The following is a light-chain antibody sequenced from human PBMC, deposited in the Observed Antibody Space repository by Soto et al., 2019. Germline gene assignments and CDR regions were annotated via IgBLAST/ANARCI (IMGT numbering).Light chain of an antibody. Sequence: DIQMTQSPSTLSASVGDRVTITCRASQSISSWLAWYQQKPGKAPKLLIYDASSLESGVPSRFSGSGSGTEFTLTLSSLQPDDFATYYCQQYNSYSSWTFGQGTKVEIK. J-gene: IGKJ1*01. CDR2: DAS. CDR3: QQYNSYSSWT. CDR1: QSISSW. V-gene: IGKV1-5*01.